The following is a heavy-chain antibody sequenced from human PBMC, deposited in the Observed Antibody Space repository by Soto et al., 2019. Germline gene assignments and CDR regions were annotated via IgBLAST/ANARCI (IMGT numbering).Heavy chain of an antibody. CDR1: GESLTTYY. Sequence: PSETLSLTCTVSGESLTTYYWNWIRQPPGKGLEWIGFIYYSGSTSYNPSLKSRVTISLDTSKSQVSLKLNSVTATDTAVYYCAGAGYEILTGSYKKQRYFDYWGRGTLVTVSS. CDR3: AGAGYEILTGSYKKQRYFDY. J-gene: IGHJ4*02. CDR2: IYYSGST. D-gene: IGHD3-9*01. V-gene: IGHV4-59*01.